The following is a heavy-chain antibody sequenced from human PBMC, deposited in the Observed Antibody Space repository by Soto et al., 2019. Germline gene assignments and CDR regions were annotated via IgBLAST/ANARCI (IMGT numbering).Heavy chain of an antibody. Sequence: GASVKASCKVSGYTFTSYGISWVRQAPGQGLEWMGWISPIIGTTNYAQKFQGRVTITADESTSTAYMELSSLRSEDTAVYYCARDSWTAEWLLSRWFDPWGQGTLVTVSS. CDR2: ISPIIGTT. CDR1: GYTFTSYG. V-gene: IGHV1-69*13. CDR3: ARDSWTAEWLLSRWFDP. D-gene: IGHD3-3*01. J-gene: IGHJ5*02.